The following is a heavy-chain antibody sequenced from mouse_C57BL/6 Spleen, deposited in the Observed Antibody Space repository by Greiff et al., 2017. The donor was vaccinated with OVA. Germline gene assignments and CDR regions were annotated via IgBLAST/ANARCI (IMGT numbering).Heavy chain of an antibody. CDR2: IWTGGGT. CDR1: GFSLTSYA. V-gene: IGHV2-9-1*01. D-gene: IGHD1-1*01. CDR3: ARSSGSSYAYYFDY. J-gene: IGHJ2*01. Sequence: VQLVESGPGLVAPSQSLSITCTVSGFSLTSYAISWVRQPPGKGLEWLGVIWTGGGTNYNSALKSRLSISKDNSKSQVFLKMNSLQTDDTARYYCARSSGSSYAYYFDYWGQGTTLTVSS.